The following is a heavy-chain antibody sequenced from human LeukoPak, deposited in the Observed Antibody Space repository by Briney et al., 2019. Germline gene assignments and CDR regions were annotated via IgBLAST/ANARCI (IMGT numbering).Heavy chain of an antibody. Sequence: PGGSLRLSCAASGFTFSKACMSWVRQAPGKGLEWVGHIKGKTDGGTTDFAAPVKGRFSISRDDSKNTLFLQMNSLKAEDTAVYYCTTGTWIQLWVPDYWGQGTLVTVSS. CDR2: IKGKTDGGTT. J-gene: IGHJ4*02. D-gene: IGHD5-18*01. CDR3: TTGTWIQLWVPDY. CDR1: GFTFSKAC. V-gene: IGHV3-15*01.